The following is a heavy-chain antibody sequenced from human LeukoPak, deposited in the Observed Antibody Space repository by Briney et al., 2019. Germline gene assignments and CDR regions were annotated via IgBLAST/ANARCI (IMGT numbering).Heavy chain of an antibody. CDR2: IYTSGST. CDR3: ARDVVPAAIDYYYYYYMDV. J-gene: IGHJ6*03. Sequence: SETLSLTCTVSGGSISSYYWSWIRQPAGKGLEWIGRIYTSGSTNYNPSLKSRVTMSVDTSKNQFSLKLSSVTAADTAVYYCARDVVPAAIDYYYYYYMDVWGKGTTVTVSS. CDR1: GGSISSYY. D-gene: IGHD2-2*02. V-gene: IGHV4-4*07.